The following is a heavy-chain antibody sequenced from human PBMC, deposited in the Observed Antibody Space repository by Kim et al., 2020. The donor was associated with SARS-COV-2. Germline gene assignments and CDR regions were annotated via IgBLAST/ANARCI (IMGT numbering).Heavy chain of an antibody. CDR3: ARDVSSSWYGGWFDP. J-gene: IGHJ5*02. V-gene: IGHV4-39*02. CDR1: GGSISSSSYY. D-gene: IGHD6-13*01. CDR2: IYYSGST. Sequence: SETLSLTCTVSGGSISSSSYYWGWIRQPPGKGLEWIGSIYYSGSTYYNPSLKSLVTISVDTSKNQFSLKLSSVTAADTAVYYCARDVSSSWYGGWFDPWGQGTLVTVSS.